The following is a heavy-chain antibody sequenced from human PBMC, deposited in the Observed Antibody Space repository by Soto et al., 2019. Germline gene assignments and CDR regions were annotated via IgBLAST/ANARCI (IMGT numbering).Heavy chain of an antibody. CDR3: ARYGDHFDY. D-gene: IGHD4-17*01. CDR2: IYYSGST. J-gene: IGHJ4*02. CDR1: GGSVSSGSYY. Sequence: SETLSLTCTVSGGSVSSGSYYWSWIRQPPGKGLEWIGYIYYSGSTNYNPSLKSRVTISVDTSKNQFSLKLSSVTAADTAVYYCARYGDHFDYRGQGTLVTVSS. V-gene: IGHV4-61*01.